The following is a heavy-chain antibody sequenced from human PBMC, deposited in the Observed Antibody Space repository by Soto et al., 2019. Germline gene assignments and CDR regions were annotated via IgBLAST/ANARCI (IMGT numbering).Heavy chain of an antibody. CDR3: VRDGTKTLRDWFDP. V-gene: IGHV4-4*07. CDR1: GASISGFY. D-gene: IGHD1-1*01. Sequence: PSETLSLTCTVSGASISGFYWVWIRKTAGKGLEWTGRIYATGATDYNPSLKSRVMMSVDTSKKQFSLKLRSVTAADTAVYYCVRDGTKTLRDWFDPWGQGISVTVSS. CDR2: IYATGAT. J-gene: IGHJ5*02.